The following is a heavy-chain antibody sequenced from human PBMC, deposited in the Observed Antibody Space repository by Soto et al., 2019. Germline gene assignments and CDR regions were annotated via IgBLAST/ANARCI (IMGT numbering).Heavy chain of an antibody. Sequence: EVQLVESGGGLVQPGGSLRLSCAASGFTFSSYWMSWVCQAPGKGLEWVANIKQDGSDKYYVDSVKGRFTISRDNAKNSLYLQMNSLRAEDTAVYYCARYQAGGDYAFGMDVWGQGTTVTVSS. V-gene: IGHV3-7*03. J-gene: IGHJ6*02. CDR1: GFTFSSYW. CDR2: IKQDGSDK. D-gene: IGHD3-10*01. CDR3: ARYQAGGDYAFGMDV.